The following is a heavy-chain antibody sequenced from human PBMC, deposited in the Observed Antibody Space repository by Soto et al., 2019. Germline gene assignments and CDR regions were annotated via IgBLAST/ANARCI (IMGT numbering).Heavy chain of an antibody. CDR3: ARGPPRSDSFDY. J-gene: IGHJ4*02. CDR1: GYTFTSSD. CDR2: INPNSGNT. V-gene: IGHV1-8*01. D-gene: IGHD6-6*01. Sequence: GASVKVSCKASGYTFTSSDINWVRQATGQGLEWMGWINPNSGNTGYAQKFQGRVTMTRNTSISTAYMELSSLRSEDTAMYYCARGPPRSDSFDYWGQGTLVTV.